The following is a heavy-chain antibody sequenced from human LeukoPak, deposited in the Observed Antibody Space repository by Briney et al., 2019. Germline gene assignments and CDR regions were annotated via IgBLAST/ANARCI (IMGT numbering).Heavy chain of an antibody. CDR3: AKNMKHSSSWYDWFDP. CDR2: INPNSGGT. D-gene: IGHD6-13*01. J-gene: IGHJ5*02. CDR1: GYTFTGYY. Sequence: ASVKVSCKASGYTFTGYYMHWVRQAPGQGLEWMGWINPNSGGTNYAQKFQGRVTMTRDTSISTAYMELSRLRSDDTAVYYCAKNMKHSSSWYDWFDPWGQGTLVTVSS. V-gene: IGHV1-2*02.